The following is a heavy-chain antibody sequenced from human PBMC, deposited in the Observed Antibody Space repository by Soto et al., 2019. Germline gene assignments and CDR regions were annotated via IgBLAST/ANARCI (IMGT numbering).Heavy chain of an antibody. Sequence: PSETLSLTCTVSGGSVSSPNSYWSWIQQTPGKGLEWIGYLYHSGSTNYNPSLKSRVTISVDTSKNQFSLNLRSVTAADTAIYYCAREGPNMRYYDTRGSSFDMWGQGTLVTVSS. V-gene: IGHV4-61*01. CDR2: LYHSGST. CDR3: AREGPNMRYYDTRGSSFDM. D-gene: IGHD3-22*01. J-gene: IGHJ3*02. CDR1: GGSVSSPNSY.